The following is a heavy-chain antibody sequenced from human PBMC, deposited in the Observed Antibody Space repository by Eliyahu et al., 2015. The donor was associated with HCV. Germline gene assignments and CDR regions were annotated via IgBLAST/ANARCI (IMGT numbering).Heavy chain of an antibody. CDR1: GGSISSYY. CDR2: IYYSGST. J-gene: IGHJ4*02. V-gene: IGHV4-59*01. CDR3: ARDRYDSSGYYYRFDY. Sequence: QVQLQESGPGLVKPSETLSLTCTVSGGSISSYYWSWIRQPPGKGLEWIGYIYYSGSTNYNPSLKSRVTISVDTSKNQFSLKLSSVTAADTAVYYCARDRYDSSGYYYRFDYWGQGTLVTVSS. D-gene: IGHD3-22*01.